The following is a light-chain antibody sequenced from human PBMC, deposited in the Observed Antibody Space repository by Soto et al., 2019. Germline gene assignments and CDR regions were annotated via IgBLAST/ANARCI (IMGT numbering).Light chain of an antibody. Sequence: DIQMTQSPSTLSASVGDRVTITCRASQSISSWLAWYQQKPGKAPKLLIYDASSLESGVPSSFSGRGSGTEFTLNISSLQPDDFATYCCQQYNSYLWTFGQWTKVEIK. V-gene: IGKV1-5*01. J-gene: IGKJ1*01. CDR2: DAS. CDR1: QSISSW. CDR3: QQYNSYLWT.